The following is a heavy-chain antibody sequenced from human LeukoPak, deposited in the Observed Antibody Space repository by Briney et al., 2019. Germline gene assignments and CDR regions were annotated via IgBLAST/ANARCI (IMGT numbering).Heavy chain of an antibody. V-gene: IGHV4-34*01. Sequence: SETLSLTCAVYGGSFSGYYWGWIRQPPGKGLEWIGEINHSGSTNYNPSLKSRVTISVDTSKNQFSLKLSSVTAADTAVYYCARGGGWFGELRGYFQHWGQGTLVTVSS. CDR1: GGSFSGYY. J-gene: IGHJ1*01. CDR2: INHSGST. CDR3: ARGGGWFGELRGYFQH. D-gene: IGHD3-10*01.